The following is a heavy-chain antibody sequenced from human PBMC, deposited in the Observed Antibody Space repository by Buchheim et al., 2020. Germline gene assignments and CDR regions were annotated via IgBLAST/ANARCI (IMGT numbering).Heavy chain of an antibody. V-gene: IGHV3-30-3*01. Sequence: QVQLVESGGGVVQPGRSLRLSCAASGFTFSSYAMHWVRQAPGKGLEWVAVISYDGSNKCYADSVKGRFTISRDNSKNTLYLQMNSLRAEDTAVYYCARSGPIGWVVAATFDYWGQGTL. J-gene: IGHJ4*02. D-gene: IGHD2-15*01. CDR2: ISYDGSNK. CDR3: ARSGPIGWVVAATFDY. CDR1: GFTFSSYA.